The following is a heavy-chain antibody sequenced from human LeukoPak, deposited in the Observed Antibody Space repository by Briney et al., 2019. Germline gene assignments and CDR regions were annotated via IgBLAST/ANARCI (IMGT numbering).Heavy chain of an antibody. Sequence: SGTLSLTCGVSGGSITNTNYWTWVRQPPGKGLEWIGEVNLQGSTNYNPSLRGRVAISVDTSENPIYLHLPSVTAADTAVYYCAREGGPYRPLDYSGQGTLVTVSS. CDR2: VNLQGST. CDR1: GGSITNTNY. J-gene: IGHJ4*02. V-gene: IGHV4-4*02. CDR3: AREGGPYRPLDY.